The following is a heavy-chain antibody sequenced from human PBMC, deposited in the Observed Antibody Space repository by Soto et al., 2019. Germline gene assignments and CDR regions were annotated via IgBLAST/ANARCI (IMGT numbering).Heavy chain of an antibody. J-gene: IGHJ4*02. CDR2: ISSAGDSS. V-gene: IGHV3-48*03. CDR1: GFTFSSYE. D-gene: IGHD2-2*01. CDR3: ARVYCSTTTCHVQAFDS. Sequence: GVLRLSCAASGFTFSSYEMNWVRQAPGKTLEWVSYISSAGDSSYYADSVKSRFTISRDNAKNSLYLQMHSLRVEDTAVYYCARVYCSTTTCHVQAFDSWGQGTLVTVSS.